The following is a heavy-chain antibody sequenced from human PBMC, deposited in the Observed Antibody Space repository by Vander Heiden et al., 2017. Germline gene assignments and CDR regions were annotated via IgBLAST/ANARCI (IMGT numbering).Heavy chain of an antibody. D-gene: IGHD3-10*01. CDR3: ARDFGDYISEYAFDY. Sequence: EVQLVESGGGLVQPGGSLRLSCAASGFTFSNYWMHWVRQTPGKGLVWVSRINGDGTTTAYADSVMGRFTISRDNAKNTLFLQMSSLRADDTALYDCARDFGDYISEYAFDYWGQGIQVTVSS. J-gene: IGHJ4*02. CDR2: INGDGTTT. V-gene: IGHV3-74*01. CDR1: GFTFSNYW.